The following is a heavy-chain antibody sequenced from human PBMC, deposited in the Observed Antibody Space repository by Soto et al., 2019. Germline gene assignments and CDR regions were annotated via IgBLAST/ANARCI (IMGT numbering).Heavy chain of an antibody. V-gene: IGHV4-59*01. Sequence: SETLSLTCTVSGGSISSYYWSWIRQPPGKGLEWIGYIYYSGSTNYNPSLKSRVTISVDTSKNQFSLKLSSVTAADTAVYYCARGSYSSSLLGVFDYWGQGTLVTVSS. J-gene: IGHJ4*02. CDR2: IYYSGST. CDR1: GGSISSYY. CDR3: ARGSYSSSLLGVFDY. D-gene: IGHD6-6*01.